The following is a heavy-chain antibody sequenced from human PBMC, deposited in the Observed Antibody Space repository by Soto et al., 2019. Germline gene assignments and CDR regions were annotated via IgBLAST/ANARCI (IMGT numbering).Heavy chain of an antibody. J-gene: IGHJ6*02. CDR1: GFSFSGSV. CDR3: TGGENDYNYYYYYPMDI. Sequence: GGSLRLSCAASGFSFSGSVMHWVRQASGKGLEWVGRIRSKANNYATAYAASVKGRFTISRDDSKNTAYLQMNSLKTEDTAVYYCTGGENDYNYYYYYPMDIWGQGTTVTVSS. V-gene: IGHV3-73*01. CDR2: IRSKANNYAT. D-gene: IGHD4-4*01.